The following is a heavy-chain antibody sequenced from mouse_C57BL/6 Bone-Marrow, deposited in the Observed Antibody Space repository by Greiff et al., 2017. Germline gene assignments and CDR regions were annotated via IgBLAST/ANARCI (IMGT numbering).Heavy chain of an antibody. CDR1: GYTFTSYW. CDR3: ARGGGWLLQGFDY. Sequence: VKLLQPGAELVRPGSSVKLSCKASGYTFTSYWMHWVKQRPIQGLEWIGNIDPSDSETHYNQKFKDKATLTVDKSSSTAYMQLSSLTSEDSAVYYCARGGGWLLQGFDYWGQGTTLTVSS. V-gene: IGHV1-52*01. CDR2: IDPSDSET. D-gene: IGHD2-3*01. J-gene: IGHJ2*01.